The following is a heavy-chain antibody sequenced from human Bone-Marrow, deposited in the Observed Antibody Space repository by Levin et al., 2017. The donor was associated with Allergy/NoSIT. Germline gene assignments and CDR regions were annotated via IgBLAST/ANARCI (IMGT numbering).Heavy chain of an antibody. Sequence: PGGSLRLSCVVSGFSNFGMHWVRPGPGKGLEWVASISYDGDNKDYAESVKGRFTISRDKSKNTLFLQMNSLRSEDTASYYCAKQRSRGWYVAYAMDVWGQGTTVIVSS. CDR3: AKQRSRGWYVAYAMDV. CDR1: GFSNFG. D-gene: IGHD6-19*01. CDR2: ISYDGDNK. V-gene: IGHV3-30*18. J-gene: IGHJ6*02.